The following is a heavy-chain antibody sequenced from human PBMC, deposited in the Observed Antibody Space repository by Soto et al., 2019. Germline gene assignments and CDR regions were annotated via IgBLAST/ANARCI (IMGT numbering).Heavy chain of an antibody. Sequence: QVQLQQWGAGLLKPSETLSLTCAVYGGSFSGYYWSWIRQPPGKGLERIGEINHSGSTNYNPSLKSRVTISVDTSKNQFSLKLSSVTAADTAVYYCARDDRLYSSSSGWYFDLWGRGTLVTVSS. V-gene: IGHV4-34*01. CDR1: GGSFSGYY. CDR3: ARDDRLYSSSSGWYFDL. J-gene: IGHJ2*01. D-gene: IGHD6-6*01. CDR2: INHSGST.